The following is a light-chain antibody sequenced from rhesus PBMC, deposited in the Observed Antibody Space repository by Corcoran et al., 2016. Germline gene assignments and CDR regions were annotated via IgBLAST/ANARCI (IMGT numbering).Light chain of an antibody. J-gene: IGKJ1*01. CDR1: QGISPW. CDR3: QQHADSPWT. CDR2: RAS. Sequence: DIQMTQSPSSLSASVGDRVTITCRASQGISPWLAWYQQKPGKAPKLLIFRASNLYSWVPSRFSGSASGTHFTLTSSSLQPEDVATYYCQQHADSPWTFGQGTKVEIK. V-gene: IGKV1-69*01.